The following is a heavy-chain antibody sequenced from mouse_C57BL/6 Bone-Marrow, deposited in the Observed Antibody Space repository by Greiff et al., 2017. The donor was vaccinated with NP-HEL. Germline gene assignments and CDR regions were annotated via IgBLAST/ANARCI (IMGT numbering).Heavy chain of an antibody. CDR2: SRNKANDYTT. CDR3: ARDAGGFDY. V-gene: IGHV7-1*01. CDR1: GFTFSDFY. Sequence: EVKVVDSGGGLVQSGRSLRLSCATSGFTFSDFYMEWVRQAPGKGLEWIAASRNKANDYTTEYSASVKGRFIVSRDTSQSILYLQMNALRAEDTAIYYCARDAGGFDYWGQGTTLTVSS. J-gene: IGHJ2*01.